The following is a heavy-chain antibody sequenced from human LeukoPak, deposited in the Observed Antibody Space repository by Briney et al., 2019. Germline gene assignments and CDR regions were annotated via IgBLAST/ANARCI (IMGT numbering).Heavy chain of an antibody. J-gene: IGHJ1*01. V-gene: IGHV4-34*01. CDR1: GGSFSGYY. CDR3: AGPSSGWYEFYFQH. D-gene: IGHD6-19*01. Sequence: SETLSLTCAVYGGSFSGYYWSWIRQPPGKGLEWIGEINHSGSTNYNPSLKSRVTISVDTSKNQFSLKLSSVTAADTAVYYCAGPSSGWYEFYFQHWGQGTLVTVSS. CDR2: INHSGST.